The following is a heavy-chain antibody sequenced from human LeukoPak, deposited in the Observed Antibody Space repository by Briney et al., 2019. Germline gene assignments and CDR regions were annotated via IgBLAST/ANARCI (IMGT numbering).Heavy chain of an antibody. CDR3: AKDSGPYTSGYYGH. J-gene: IGHJ4*02. D-gene: IGHD3-22*01. CDR1: GFTFSSYA. V-gene: IGHV3-23*01. Sequence: GGSLRLSCAASGFTFSSYAMSWVRQAPGKRLEWVSAISGGGGTTYYADSVKGRFTISRDNSKNTLFLQMNSLRAEDTAVYYCAKDSGPYTSGYYGHWGQGTLVPVSS. CDR2: ISGGGGTT.